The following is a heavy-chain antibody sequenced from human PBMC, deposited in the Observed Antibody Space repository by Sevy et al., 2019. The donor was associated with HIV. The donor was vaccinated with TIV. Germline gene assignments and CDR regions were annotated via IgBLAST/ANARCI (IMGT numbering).Heavy chain of an antibody. D-gene: IGHD5-18*01. CDR1: GFSISTHA. CDR2: ISATDGST. CDR3: AAGDTAFLADLDF. Sequence: GGSLRLSCGASGFSISTHAMNWVRQAPGRGVEWISGISATDGSTHYADSVKGRFTISRDNSKNTVHLQMNSLRAEDTALYYCAAGDTAFLADLDFWDQGTLVTVSS. V-gene: IGHV3-23*01. J-gene: IGHJ4*02.